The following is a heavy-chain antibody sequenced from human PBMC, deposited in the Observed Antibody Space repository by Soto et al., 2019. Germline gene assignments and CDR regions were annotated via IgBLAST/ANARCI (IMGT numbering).Heavy chain of an antibody. CDR2: IYYSGST. CDR1: GGSISSGDCY. CDR3: AGSSWYVDFDY. Sequence: SETLCLTCTVSGGSISSGDCYWSWIRQPPGKGLEWIGYIYYSGSTNYNPSLKSRVTISVDTSKNQFSLKLSSVTAADTAVYYCAGSSWYVDFDYWGQGTLVTVSS. J-gene: IGHJ4*02. V-gene: IGHV4-61*08. D-gene: IGHD6-13*01.